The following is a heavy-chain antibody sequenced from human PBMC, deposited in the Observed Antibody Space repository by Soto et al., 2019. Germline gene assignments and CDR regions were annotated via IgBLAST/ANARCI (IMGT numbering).Heavy chain of an antibody. CDR3: ARDVSPGSSSLYLDAFDI. CDR1: GFSFSNYW. CDR2: IRRDGGAT. J-gene: IGHJ3*02. D-gene: IGHD6-13*01. Sequence: EVQLVESGGALVQPGESLRLSCEASGFSFSNYWMTWVRQAPGKGLEWVANIRRDGGATSYLDSVRGRFTIPRDNAENSLYLQMNSLRAEDTALYYCARDVSPGSSSLYLDAFDIWGQGTMVTVSS. V-gene: IGHV3-7*05.